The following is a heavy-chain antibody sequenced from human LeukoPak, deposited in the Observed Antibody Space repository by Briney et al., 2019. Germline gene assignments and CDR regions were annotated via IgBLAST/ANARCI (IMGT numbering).Heavy chain of an antibody. V-gene: IGHV3-11*04. J-gene: IGHJ1*01. CDR1: GFTFSDYF. CDR3: ARVNPSNSGFYAY. D-gene: IGHD3-22*01. CDR2: IGPRSDNI. Sequence: GGSLRLSCAASGFTFSDYFMSWIRQAPEKGLEWVSYIGPRSDNINYADSVKGRFTVSRDDAKNSVYLQMNSLRAEDTAVYYCARVNPSNSGFYAYWGQGTLVTVSS.